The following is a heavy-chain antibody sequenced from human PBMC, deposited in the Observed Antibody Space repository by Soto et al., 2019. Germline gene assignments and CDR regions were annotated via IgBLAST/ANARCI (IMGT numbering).Heavy chain of an antibody. CDR1: GFTFSSYG. Sequence: QVQLVESGGGVVQPGRSLRLSCAASGFTFSSYGMHWVRQAPGKGLEWVAVISYDGSNKYYADSVKGRFTISRDNSKNTLYLQMNSLRAEDTAVYYCAKNRGYGDYYFDYWGQGTLVTVSS. CDR2: ISYDGSNK. J-gene: IGHJ4*02. D-gene: IGHD4-17*01. CDR3: AKNRGYGDYYFDY. V-gene: IGHV3-30*18.